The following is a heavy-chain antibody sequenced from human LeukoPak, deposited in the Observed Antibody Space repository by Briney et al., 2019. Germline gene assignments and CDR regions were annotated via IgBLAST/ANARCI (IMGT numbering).Heavy chain of an antibody. CDR1: GGSISSGGYS. V-gene: IGHV4-30-2*01. CDR3: ARGDYDYVWGSYRYNWFDP. CDR2: IYHSGST. J-gene: IGHJ5*02. Sequence: PSETLSLTCAVSGGSISSGGYSWSWIRQPPGKGLEWIVYIYHSGSTYYNPSLKSRVTISVDRSKNQFSLKLSSVTAADTAVYYCARGDYDYVWGSYRYNWFDPWGQGTLVTVSS. D-gene: IGHD3-16*02.